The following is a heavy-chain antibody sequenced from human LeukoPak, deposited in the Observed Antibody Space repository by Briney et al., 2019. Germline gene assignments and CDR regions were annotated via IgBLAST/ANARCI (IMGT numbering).Heavy chain of an antibody. CDR2: ISYDGSTK. V-gene: IGHV3-30*18. Sequence: PGGSLRLSCAASGFTFSSYGMHWVRQAPGKGLEWVGVISYDGSTKYYADSVKGRFTISRDNSQNTLYLQMKSLRAEDPALYYCVQFGWSAGGCWGQGTLVPVSS. D-gene: IGHD2-15*01. J-gene: IGHJ1*01. CDR3: VQFGWSAGGC. CDR1: GFTFSSYG.